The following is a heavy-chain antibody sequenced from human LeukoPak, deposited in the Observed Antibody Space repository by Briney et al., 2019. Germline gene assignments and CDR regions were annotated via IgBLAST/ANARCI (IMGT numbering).Heavy chain of an antibody. J-gene: IGHJ4*02. CDR1: GFTFSSYA. Sequence: GGSLRLSCAASGFTFSSYAMHWVRQAPGKGLEWVAVISYDGSNKYCADSVKGRFAISRDNSKNTLYLQMNSLRAEDTAVYYCARPYYDSSGYYNGAFDYWGQGTLVTVSS. D-gene: IGHD3-22*01. CDR3: ARPYYDSSGYYNGAFDY. CDR2: ISYDGSNK. V-gene: IGHV3-30*09.